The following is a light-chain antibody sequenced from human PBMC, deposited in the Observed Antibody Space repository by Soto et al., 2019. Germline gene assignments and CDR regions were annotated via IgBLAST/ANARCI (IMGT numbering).Light chain of an antibody. CDR3: SQRSSWPWT. V-gene: IGKV3-11*01. Sequence: EIVLTQSPATLCLSPGEGATLSCRASQSVSSYLAWYQQKPGQAPRLLIYDTSNRATGIPARFSGSGSGTDFTLTISSLEPEDFAVYYCSQRSSWPWTFGQGTKVEIK. CDR1: QSVSSY. J-gene: IGKJ1*01. CDR2: DTS.